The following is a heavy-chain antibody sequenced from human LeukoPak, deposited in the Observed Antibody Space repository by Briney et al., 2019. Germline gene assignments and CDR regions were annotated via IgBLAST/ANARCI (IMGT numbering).Heavy chain of an antibody. CDR1: GFTFSSSW. V-gene: IGHV3-7*01. D-gene: IGHD3-9*01. CDR3: ARDGQYYDILTHYYYYYGMDV. CDR2: IKQEGSEK. Sequence: PGGSLRLSCAASGFTFSSSWMSWVRQAPGKGLEWGANIKQEGSEKYYVDSVKGRFTISRDNAKNSLYLQMNSLRAEDTAVYYCARDGQYYDILTHYYYYYGMDVWGQGTTVTVSS. J-gene: IGHJ6*02.